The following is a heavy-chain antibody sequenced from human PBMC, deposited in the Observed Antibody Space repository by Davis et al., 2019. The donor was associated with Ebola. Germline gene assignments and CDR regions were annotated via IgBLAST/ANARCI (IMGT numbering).Heavy chain of an antibody. V-gene: IGHV3-30*03. CDR1: GLTFDAYG. CDR2: LSYDGTHK. J-gene: IGHJ4*02. CDR3: ARLVTVTTIGSAFDY. D-gene: IGHD4-17*01. Sequence: GESLKISCTASGLTFDAYGFHWVRQTPGKVLEWVAVLSYDGTHKYYRDFVKGRFTISRDDSRNTLYLQMNSLRAEDTAVNYCARLVTVTTIGSAFDYWGQGTLVTVSS.